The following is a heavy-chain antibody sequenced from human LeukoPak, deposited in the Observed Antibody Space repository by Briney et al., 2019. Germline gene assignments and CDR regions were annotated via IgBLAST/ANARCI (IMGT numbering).Heavy chain of an antibody. V-gene: IGHV3-21*01. CDR2: ITIRSRYI. J-gene: IGHJ4*02. D-gene: IGHD3/OR15-3a*01. Sequence: PGGSLRLSCAASGFTFSSYPMNWVRQAPGKGLEWVSSITIRSRYIYYADSMKGRFTISRDNARNSLYLQMNSLRAEDTAVYYCARDRGGFWTGYYTNYFDYWGQGTLVTVSS. CDR1: GFTFSSYP. CDR3: ARDRGGFWTGYYTNYFDY.